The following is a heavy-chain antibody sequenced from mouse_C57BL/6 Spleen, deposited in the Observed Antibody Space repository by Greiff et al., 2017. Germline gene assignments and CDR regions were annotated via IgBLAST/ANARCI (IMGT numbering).Heavy chain of an antibody. CDR1: GFSFTSYR. J-gene: IGHJ1*03. Sequence: VQLQQSGPGLVQPSPSLSITCTVSGFSFTSYRVPWVRQSSGKGLEWLGVIWRGGSTGYNAAFMSRLSITKDNSKRQIFFKMNSLQADDTAIYDCAKSYYGSSNWYFDVWGTGTAVTVSS. CDR2: IWRGGST. CDR3: AKSYYGSSNWYFDV. V-gene: IGHV2-5*01. D-gene: IGHD1-1*01.